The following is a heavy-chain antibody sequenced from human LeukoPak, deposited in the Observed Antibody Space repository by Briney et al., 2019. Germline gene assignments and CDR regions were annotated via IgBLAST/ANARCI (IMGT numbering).Heavy chain of an antibody. J-gene: IGHJ5*02. CDR2: ISGSGGST. V-gene: IGHV3-23*01. Sequence: GGSLRLSCAASGFTFSSYAMSWVRQAPGKGLEWVSAISGSGGSTYYADSVKGRFTISRDNSKNTLYLQMDSLRAEDTAVYYCARDGGVGATSLDWFDPWGQGTLVTVSS. CDR3: ARDGGVGATSLDWFDP. CDR1: GFTFSSYA. D-gene: IGHD1-26*01.